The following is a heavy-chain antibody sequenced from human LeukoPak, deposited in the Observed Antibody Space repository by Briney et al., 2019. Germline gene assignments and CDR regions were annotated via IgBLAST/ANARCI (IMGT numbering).Heavy chain of an antibody. CDR3: ARGYYYDSSGFDY. D-gene: IGHD3-22*01. CDR2: IYSGGST. V-gene: IGHV3-53*01. Sequence: GGSLRLSCAAPGFTVSSNYMSWVRQAPGRGLGWGSVIYSGGSTYYADSVRGRFTISRDNSKNTLYLQMNSLRAEETAVYYCARGYYYDSSGFDYWGQGTLVTVSS. CDR1: GFTVSSNY. J-gene: IGHJ4*02.